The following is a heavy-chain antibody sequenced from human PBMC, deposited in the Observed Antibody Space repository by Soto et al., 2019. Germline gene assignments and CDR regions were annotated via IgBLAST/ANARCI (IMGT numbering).Heavy chain of an antibody. V-gene: IGHV4-31*03. CDR1: GGSISSGGYY. CDR3: ARDWGGAYYYDSSGYRRNDAFDI. CDR2: IYYSGST. Sequence: QVQLQESGPGLVKPSQTLSLTCTVSGGSISSGGYYWSWIRQHPGKGLEWIGYIYYSGSTYYNPSLKSRVTISVDTSKNQFSLKLSSVTAADTAVYYCARDWGGAYYYDSSGYRRNDAFDIWGQGTMVTVSS. J-gene: IGHJ3*02. D-gene: IGHD3-22*01.